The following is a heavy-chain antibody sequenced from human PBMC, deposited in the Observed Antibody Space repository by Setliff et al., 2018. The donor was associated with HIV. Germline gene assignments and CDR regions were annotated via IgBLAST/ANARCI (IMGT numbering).Heavy chain of an antibody. D-gene: IGHD3-22*01. CDR2: INQDGSAK. Sequence: PGGSLRLSCAASGFAFSGHQMSWVRQAPGKGLEWVANINQDGSAKDYVDSVKGRFTISRDNSKNTVYLQMNSLRAEDTAEYYCAKELAASGLGYFDSWGRGILVTVSS. J-gene: IGHJ4*02. CDR3: AKELAASGLGYFDS. V-gene: IGHV3-7*03. CDR1: GFAFSGHQ.